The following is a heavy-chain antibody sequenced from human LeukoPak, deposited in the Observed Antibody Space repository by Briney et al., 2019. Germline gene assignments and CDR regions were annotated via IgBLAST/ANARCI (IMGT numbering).Heavy chain of an antibody. CDR1: GGSISSYY. D-gene: IGHD1-26*01. CDR3: AREGYVGIDY. CDR2: IYYSGST. J-gene: IGHJ4*02. V-gene: IGHV4-59*01. Sequence: SETLSLTCTVSGGSISSYYWSWIRQPPGKGLEWIWYIYYSGSTNYNPSLKSRVTISVDTSKNQFSLKLSSVTAADTAVYYCAREGYVGIDYWGQGTLVTVSS.